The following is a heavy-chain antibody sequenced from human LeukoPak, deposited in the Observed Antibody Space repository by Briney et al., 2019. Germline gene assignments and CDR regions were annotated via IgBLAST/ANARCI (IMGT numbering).Heavy chain of an antibody. CDR3: ARIGGGAVAHFDY. J-gene: IGHJ4*02. D-gene: IGHD6-19*01. CDR1: GYTFTGYY. CDR2: INPNSGGT. V-gene: IGHV1-2*02. Sequence: ASVKVSCKASGYTFTGYYMHWVRQAPGQGLEWVGWINPNSGGTNYAQKFQGRVTMTRDTSISTAYMELSRLRSDDTAVYYCARIGGGAVAHFDYWGQGTLVTVSS.